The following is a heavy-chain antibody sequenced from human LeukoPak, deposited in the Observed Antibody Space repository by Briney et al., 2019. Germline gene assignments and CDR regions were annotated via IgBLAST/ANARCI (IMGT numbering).Heavy chain of an antibody. CDR1: GYTLTELS. J-gene: IGHJ4*02. CDR2: FDPEDGET. CDR3: AIGHYYYDSSGSDY. Sequence: ASVKVSCKVSGYTLTELSMHWVRQAPGKGLEWMGGFDPEDGETIYAQKFQGRVTMTEDTSTDTAYMELSSLRSEDTAVYYCAIGHYYYDSSGSDYWGQGTLVTVSS. D-gene: IGHD3-22*01. V-gene: IGHV1-24*01.